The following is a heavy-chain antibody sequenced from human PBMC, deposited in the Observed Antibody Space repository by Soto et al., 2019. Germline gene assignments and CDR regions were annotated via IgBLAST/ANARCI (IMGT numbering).Heavy chain of an antibody. CDR2: INQDGSGK. CDR1: GFTFSDSW. CDR3: ASLVRHS. D-gene: IGHD2-21*01. V-gene: IGHV3-7*01. J-gene: IGHJ6*02. Sequence: GGSVRLSCAASGFTFSDSWMDWARQVPGKGPEWVANINQDGSGKNYVDSVKGRFTISRDNAKNSLYLQMNSLRAEDPAVYYCASLVRHSGGQGTTVTVSS.